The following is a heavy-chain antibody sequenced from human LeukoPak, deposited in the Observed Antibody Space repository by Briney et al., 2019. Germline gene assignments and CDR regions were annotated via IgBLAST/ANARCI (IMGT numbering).Heavy chain of an antibody. J-gene: IGHJ4*02. CDR2: ISYDGSNK. D-gene: IGHD2-21*02. Sequence: PGGSLRLSCAASGFTFSSYGMHWVRQAPGKGLEGVAVISYDGSNKYYADSVKGRFTISRDNSKTTLYLQMNSLRAEDTAVYYCAKVSVVTAILSDYWGQGTLVTVSS. V-gene: IGHV3-30*18. CDR1: GFTFSSYG. CDR3: AKVSVVTAILSDY.